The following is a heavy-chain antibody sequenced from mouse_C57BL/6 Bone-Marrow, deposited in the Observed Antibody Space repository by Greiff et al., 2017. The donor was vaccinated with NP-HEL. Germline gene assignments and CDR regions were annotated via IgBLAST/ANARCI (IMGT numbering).Heavy chain of an antibody. CDR3: AIENYSNRDFDY. J-gene: IGHJ2*01. CDR1: GYTFTGYW. CDR2: ILPGSGST. V-gene: IGHV1-9*01. Sequence: VMLVESGAELMKPGASVKLSCKATGYTFTGYWIEWVKQRPGHGLEWIGEILPGSGSTTYNEKFKGKATFTADTSSNTAYMQLSSLTTEDSAIYYCAIENYSNRDFDYWGQGTTLTVSS. D-gene: IGHD2-5*01.